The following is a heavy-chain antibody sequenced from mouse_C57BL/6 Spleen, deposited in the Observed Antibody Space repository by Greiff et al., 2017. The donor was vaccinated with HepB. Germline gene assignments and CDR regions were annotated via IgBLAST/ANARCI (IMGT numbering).Heavy chain of an antibody. CDR3: ARGGSSYGYAMDY. Sequence: VQLQQSGAELVKPGASVKLSCKASGYTFTSYWMHWVKQRPGQGLEWIGMIHPNSGSTNYNEKFKSKATLTVDKSSSTAYMQLSSLTSEDSAVYYGARGGSSYGYAMDYWGQGTSVTVSS. CDR2: IHPNSGST. D-gene: IGHD1-1*01. V-gene: IGHV1-64*01. J-gene: IGHJ4*01. CDR1: GYTFTSYW.